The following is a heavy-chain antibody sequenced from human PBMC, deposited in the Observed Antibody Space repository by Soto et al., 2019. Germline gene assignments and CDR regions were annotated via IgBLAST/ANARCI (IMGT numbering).Heavy chain of an antibody. Sequence: GGSLRLSCAASGFTFSSYSMNWVRQAPGKGLEWVSYISSSTIYYADSVKGRFTISRDNAKNSLYLQMNSLRAEDTAVYYCARDTEITMVRGVIGYMDVWGKGTTVTVSS. V-gene: IGHV3-48*01. CDR3: ARDTEITMVRGVIGYMDV. CDR2: ISSSTI. CDR1: GFTFSSYS. D-gene: IGHD3-10*01. J-gene: IGHJ6*03.